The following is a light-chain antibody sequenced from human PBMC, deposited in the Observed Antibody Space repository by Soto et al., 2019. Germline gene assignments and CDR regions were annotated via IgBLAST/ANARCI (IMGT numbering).Light chain of an antibody. V-gene: IGLV2-14*01. CDR2: EVS. CDR1: SGDVGVYKF. Sequence: QSALTQPASVSGSPGQSITISCTGTSGDVGVYKFVSWYQQHPGKAPKLIIYEVSNRPSGVSSRFSGSMSGNTASLTISGLQAEDEADYYCGSYTGSIYVLGTAKKVTV. J-gene: IGLJ1*01. CDR3: GSYTGSIYV.